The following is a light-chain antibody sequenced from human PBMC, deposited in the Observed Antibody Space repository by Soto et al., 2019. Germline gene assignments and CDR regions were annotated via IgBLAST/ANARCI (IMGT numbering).Light chain of an antibody. CDR3: QHFNNWPYA. Sequence: EIVMTQSPATLSVSPGERATISCRASQNINTNLAWYQQKPGQAPRLLIYGASTRATGIPARFSGSGSGTEFTLTISSLQSEDFAVYYCQHFNNWPYAFGQGTKLEIK. CDR1: QNINTN. J-gene: IGKJ2*01. CDR2: GAS. V-gene: IGKV3-15*01.